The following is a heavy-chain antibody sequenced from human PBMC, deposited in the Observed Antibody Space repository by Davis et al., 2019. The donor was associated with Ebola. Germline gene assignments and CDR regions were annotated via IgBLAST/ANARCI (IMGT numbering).Heavy chain of an antibody. CDR1: GGSISSSSYY. J-gene: IGHJ5*02. V-gene: IGHV4-39*01. CDR2: IYYRGST. CDR3: ARAVGATCWFDP. D-gene: IGHD1-26*01. Sequence: SETLSLTCTVSGGSISSSSYYWGWIRPPPGKGLEWIGSIYYRGSTYSHPSLKSRVTISVDTSKNQFPLKLSSVTAADTAVYYCARAVGATCWFDPWGQGTLVTVSS.